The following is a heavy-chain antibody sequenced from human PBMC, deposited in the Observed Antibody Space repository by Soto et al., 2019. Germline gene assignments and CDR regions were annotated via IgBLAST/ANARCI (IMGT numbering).Heavy chain of an antibody. V-gene: IGHV3-23*01. CDR1: GFTFSSYA. Sequence: GGSLTLSCAASGFTFSSYAMSWARQAPGKGLEWVSAISGSGGSTYYADSVKGRFTISRDNSKNTLYLQMNSLRAEDTAVYYCAKGDTPEDAFDIWGQGTMVTVSS. CDR3: AKGDTPEDAFDI. CDR2: ISGSGGST. D-gene: IGHD5-18*01. J-gene: IGHJ3*02.